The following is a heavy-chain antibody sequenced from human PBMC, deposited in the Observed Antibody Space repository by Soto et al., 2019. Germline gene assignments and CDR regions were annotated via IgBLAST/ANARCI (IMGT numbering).Heavy chain of an antibody. Sequence: QGQLVESGGGVVQPGRSLRLSCAASGFTFSNYGMHWVRQAPGKGLEWVAVISYDGRNKYYAESVKGRFTISRDNSTKTLYLQMNSLRAEDTAVYYCAKDLGSGSYLFDAFAIWGQGTMVTVSS. CDR3: AKDLGSGSYLFDAFAI. D-gene: IGHD1-26*01. CDR2: ISYDGRNK. J-gene: IGHJ3*02. V-gene: IGHV3-30*18. CDR1: GFTFSNYG.